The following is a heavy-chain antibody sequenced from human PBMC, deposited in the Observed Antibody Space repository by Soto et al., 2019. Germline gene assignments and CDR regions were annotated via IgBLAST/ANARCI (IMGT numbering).Heavy chain of an antibody. CDR2: ISRDGSTE. V-gene: IGHV3-30*18. Sequence: QVQLVESGGGVVQPGRSLRLSCAASGFIFSNYGMHWVRQAPGKGLEWVAVISRDGSTEYYADSVKGRFTISKDFSKNTLYLQMNRLRPEDTAVYNCAKEKEWSTLDYWGQGILVTVSS. J-gene: IGHJ4*02. D-gene: IGHD3-3*01. CDR3: AKEKEWSTLDY. CDR1: GFIFSNYG.